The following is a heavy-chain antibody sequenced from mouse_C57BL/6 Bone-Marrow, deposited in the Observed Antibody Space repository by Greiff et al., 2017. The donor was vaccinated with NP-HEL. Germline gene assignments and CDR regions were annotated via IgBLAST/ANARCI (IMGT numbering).Heavy chain of an antibody. J-gene: IGHJ1*03. CDR1: GYTFTSYW. Sequence: QVQLQQPGAELVKPGASVKLSCKASGYTFTSYWMHWVKQRPGQGLEWIGMIHPNSGSTNYNEKFKSKATLTVDKSSSTAYMQLSSLTSEDSAVYYCARYDYYGSRRGNFDVWGTVTTVTVSS. CDR2: IHPNSGST. D-gene: IGHD1-1*01. V-gene: IGHV1-64*01. CDR3: ARYDYYGSRRGNFDV.